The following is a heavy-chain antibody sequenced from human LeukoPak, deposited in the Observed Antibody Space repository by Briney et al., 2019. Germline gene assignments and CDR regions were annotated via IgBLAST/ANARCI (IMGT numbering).Heavy chain of an antibody. D-gene: IGHD3-22*01. Sequence: SETLSLTCAVYGGSFSGYYWSWIRQPPGKGLEWIGEINHSGSTNYNPSLKNRVTISVDTSKNQFSLKLSSVTAADTAVYYCARATVVVTLDYWGQGTLVTVSS. CDR1: GGSFSGYY. J-gene: IGHJ4*02. V-gene: IGHV4-34*01. CDR2: INHSGST. CDR3: ARATVVVTLDY.